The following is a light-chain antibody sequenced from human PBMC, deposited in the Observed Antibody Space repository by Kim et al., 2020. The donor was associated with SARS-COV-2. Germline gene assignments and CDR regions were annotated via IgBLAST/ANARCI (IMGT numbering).Light chain of an antibody. J-gene: IGKJ5*01. V-gene: IGKV3-15*01. CDR3: QQYNNWPIT. Sequence: EIVMTQSPATLSVSPGERATLSCRASQSVRSNLAWYQQKPGQAPRLLIYGASTRATGIPARLSGSGSGTEFTLTISSLQSEDFAVYYCQQYNNWPITFGQGTRLEIK. CDR2: GAS. CDR1: QSVRSN.